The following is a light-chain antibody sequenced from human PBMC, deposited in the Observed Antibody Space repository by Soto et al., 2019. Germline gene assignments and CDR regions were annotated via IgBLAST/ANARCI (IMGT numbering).Light chain of an antibody. CDR3: QQYGSSGT. CDR2: GVS. CDR1: QSVSSSY. Sequence: EIVLTQSPGTLSLSPGERATLSCRASQSVSSSYLAWYQQKPGQAPRVIIFGVSTRASATPDRFRGSGSGTYFTLTISRLEPEDFAVYYCQQYGSSGTFGQGTKVDI. V-gene: IGKV3-20*01. J-gene: IGKJ1*01.